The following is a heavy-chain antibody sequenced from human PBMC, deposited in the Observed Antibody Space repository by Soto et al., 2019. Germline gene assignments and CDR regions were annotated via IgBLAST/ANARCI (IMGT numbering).Heavy chain of an antibody. J-gene: IGHJ5*02. CDR2: INPSGGST. D-gene: IGHD3-22*01. CDR3: ARVGQAYDSSGYYYVFWFDP. Sequence: GASVKVSCKASGYTFTSYYMHWVRQAPGQGLEWMGIINPSGGSTSYAQKFQGRVTMTRDTSTSTVYMELSSLRSEDTAVYYCARVGQAYDSSGYYYVFWFDPWGQGTLVTSPQ. V-gene: IGHV1-46*03. CDR1: GYTFTSYY.